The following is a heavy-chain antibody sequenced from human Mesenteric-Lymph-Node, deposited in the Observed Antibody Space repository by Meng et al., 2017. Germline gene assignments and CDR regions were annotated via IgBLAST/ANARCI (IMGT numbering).Heavy chain of an antibody. Sequence: GGSLRLSCAASGFTFSSYAMHWVRQAPGKGLEWVAVISYDGSNKYYADSVKGRFTISRDNSKNTLYLQMNSLRAEDTAVYYCARGEGYCSSTSCYREGDYWGQGTLVTVSS. D-gene: IGHD2-2*01. CDR2: ISYDGSNK. CDR3: ARGEGYCSSTSCYREGDY. J-gene: IGHJ4*02. CDR1: GFTFSSYA. V-gene: IGHV3-30*04.